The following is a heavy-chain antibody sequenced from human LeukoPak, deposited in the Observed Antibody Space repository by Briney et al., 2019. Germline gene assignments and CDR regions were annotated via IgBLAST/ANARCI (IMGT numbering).Heavy chain of an antibody. D-gene: IGHD4-17*01. J-gene: IGHJ4*02. Sequence: RGSLRLSCAASGFTFSSYSMNWVRQAPGKGLEWVSSISSSSSYIYYADSVKGRFTISRDNAKNSLYLQMNSLRAEDTAVYYCARDYDYGEYTPFDYWGQGTLVTVSS. CDR3: ARDYDYGEYTPFDY. CDR1: GFTFSSYS. CDR2: ISSSSSYI. V-gene: IGHV3-21*01.